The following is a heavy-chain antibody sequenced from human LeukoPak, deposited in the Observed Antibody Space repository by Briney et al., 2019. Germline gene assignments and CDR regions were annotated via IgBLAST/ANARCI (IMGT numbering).Heavy chain of an antibody. CDR3: ARGRGTFLVTYYFDY. J-gene: IGHJ4*01. CDR2: IYSGGST. V-gene: IGHV3-53*01. Sequence: GGSLRLSCAASGFTVNNNYMSWVRQAPGKGLEWVSDIYSGGSTYYADSVKGRFTISRDNSKNTLYLQMNSLRAEDTAMYYCARGRGTFLVTYYFDYWGHGTLVTVSS. CDR1: GFTVNNNY. D-gene: IGHD2/OR15-2a*01.